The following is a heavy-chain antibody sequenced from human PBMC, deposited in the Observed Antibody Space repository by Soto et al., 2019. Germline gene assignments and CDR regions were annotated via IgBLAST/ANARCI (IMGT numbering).Heavy chain of an antibody. J-gene: IGHJ4*02. CDR2: IWYDGSNK. Sequence: QVQLVESGGGVVQPGRSLRLSCAASGFTFSSYGMHWVRQAPGKGLEWVAVIWYDGSNKYYADSVKGRFTISRDNSKNKRYLQMISLRAEDTAVYYCARDWGYCSSTSCYEFDYWGQGTLVTVSS. D-gene: IGHD2-2*01. CDR3: ARDWGYCSSTSCYEFDY. CDR1: GFTFSSYG. V-gene: IGHV3-33*01.